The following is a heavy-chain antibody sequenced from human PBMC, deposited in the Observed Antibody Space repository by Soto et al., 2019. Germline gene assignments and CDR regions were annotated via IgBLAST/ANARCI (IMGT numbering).Heavy chain of an antibody. CDR2: IYPDDSET. V-gene: IGHV5-51*01. CDR1: GYIFSSYW. J-gene: IGHJ6*02. CDR3: ARRRGMDV. Sequence: GESLKISCKGSGYIFSSYWINWVRQMPGKGLEWMGIIYPDDSETRYSPSFQGQVTISVDKSTSSAYLQWRSLKASDSAMYYCARRRGMDVWGQGTKVTVSS.